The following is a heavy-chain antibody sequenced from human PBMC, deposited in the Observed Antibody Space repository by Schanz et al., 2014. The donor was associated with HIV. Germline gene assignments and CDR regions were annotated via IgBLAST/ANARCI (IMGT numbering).Heavy chain of an antibody. CDR3: ARRGLVGATLYYYYYGMDV. V-gene: IGHV1-46*01. D-gene: IGHD1-26*01. CDR2: INPPGGTT. CDR1: GYTFTGYY. Sequence: QVQLVQSGAVVKKPGASVRVSCKASGYTFTGYYMHWVRQAPGQGLEWMGIINPPGGTTTFAQKFRDRVTMTRNTSISTAYMELSSLRSEDTAVYYCARRGLVGATLYYYYYGMDVWGQGTTVTVSS. J-gene: IGHJ6*02.